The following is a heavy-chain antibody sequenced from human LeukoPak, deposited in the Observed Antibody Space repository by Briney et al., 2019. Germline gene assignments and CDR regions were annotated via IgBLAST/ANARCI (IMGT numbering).Heavy chain of an antibody. CDR2: INPDGTII. V-gene: IGHV3-74*01. D-gene: IGHD5-18*01. CDR1: GFSYTDYW. J-gene: IGHJ5*02. Sequence: AGGSLRLSCVGSGFSYTDYWMHWFRQAPGKGPVWVSRINPDGTIIDYADSVKGRFSISRDNAKNLLYLQMNGLRADVTAVYYCAKDLSWNTADRWGQGILVTVSS. CDR3: AKDLSWNTADR.